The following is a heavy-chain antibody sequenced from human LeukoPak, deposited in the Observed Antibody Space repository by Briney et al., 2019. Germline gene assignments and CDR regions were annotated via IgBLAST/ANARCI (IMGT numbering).Heavy chain of an antibody. V-gene: IGHV3-23*01. CDR2: ISGSGGST. D-gene: IGHD5-18*01. CDR1: GFTCSSYA. J-gene: IGHJ4*02. Sequence: GGSLRRSCAASGFTCSSYAMSWVRQAPGKGLEWVSAISGSGGSTYYADSVKGRFTISRDNSKNTLYLQMNSLRAEDTAVYYCAKDPVGAQLWFYYFDYWGQGTLVTVSS. CDR3: AKDPVGAQLWFYYFDY.